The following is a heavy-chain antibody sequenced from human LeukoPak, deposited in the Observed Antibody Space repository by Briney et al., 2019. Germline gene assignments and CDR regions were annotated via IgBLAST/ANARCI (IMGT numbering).Heavy chain of an antibody. D-gene: IGHD3-9*01. CDR1: GFTLSSNY. Sequence: GGSLRLSCAVSGFTLSSNYMSWVRQAPGKGLEGVSVIYSGGSTYYADSVKGRFTISRDNSKNTLYLQMNSLRAEDTAVYYCARRYFDWLLYGMDVWGKGTTVTVSS. V-gene: IGHV3-53*01. CDR2: IYSGGST. CDR3: ARRYFDWLLYGMDV. J-gene: IGHJ6*04.